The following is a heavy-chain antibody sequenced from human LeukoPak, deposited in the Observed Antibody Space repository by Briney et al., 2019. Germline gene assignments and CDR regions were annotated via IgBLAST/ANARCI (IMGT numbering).Heavy chain of an antibody. J-gene: IGHJ4*02. Sequence: GRSLRLSCAASGFTFDDYAMHWVRKAPGKGLEWVSGISWNSGSIGYADSVKGRFTFSRDNAKNSLYLQMNSLRAEDTAMYYCAKLSTSYNSGGPFDYWGQGTLVTVSS. D-gene: IGHD5-24*01. V-gene: IGHV3-9*01. CDR1: GFTFDDYA. CDR3: AKLSTSYNSGGPFDY. CDR2: ISWNSGSI.